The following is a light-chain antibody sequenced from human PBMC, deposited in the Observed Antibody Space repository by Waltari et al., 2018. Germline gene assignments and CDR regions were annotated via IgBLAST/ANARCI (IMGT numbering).Light chain of an antibody. CDR1: STTITNY. J-gene: IGLJ3*02. CDR3: ATWDDSLNGWV. Sequence: QSVLTQPPSAPGAPGQEVSIACSGGSTTITNYVFWYQQFPGTAPKLIVYKDYARPSGVPDRFSASKSGTSASLAISGLRSDDEADYYCATWDDSLNGWVFGGGTKLTVL. V-gene: IGLV1-47*01. CDR2: KDY.